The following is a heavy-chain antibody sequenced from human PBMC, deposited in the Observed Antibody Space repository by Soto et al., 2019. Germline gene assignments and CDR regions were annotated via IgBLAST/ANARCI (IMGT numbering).Heavy chain of an antibody. CDR2: IYYSGST. D-gene: IGHD6-19*01. CDR1: GGSISSYY. CDR3: ASHRGRYYSSGHGFDY. V-gene: IGHV4-59*08. J-gene: IGHJ4*02. Sequence: QVQLQESGPGLVKPSETLSLTCTVSGGSISSYYWSWIRQPPGKGLEWIGYIYYSGSTNYNPSPKSRVTISVDTSKNQFSLKLSSVTAADTAVYYCASHRGRYYSSGHGFDYWGQGTLVTVSS.